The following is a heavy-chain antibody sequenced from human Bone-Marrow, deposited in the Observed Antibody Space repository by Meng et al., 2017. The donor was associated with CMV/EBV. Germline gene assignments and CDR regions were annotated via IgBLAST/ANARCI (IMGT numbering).Heavy chain of an antibody. J-gene: IGHJ4*02. Sequence: GGSLRLSCAASRFTFSNYSMNWVRQAPGKGLEWVSSSNNSSSYIDYADSLKGRFTISRDDSKNTLYLQMNSLRGEDTAVYYCARQLGRVGDATLDYWGQGTLVTVSS. V-gene: IGHV3-21*01. CDR1: RFTFSNYS. CDR2: SNNSSSYI. CDR3: ARQLGRVGDATLDY. D-gene: IGHD1-26*01.